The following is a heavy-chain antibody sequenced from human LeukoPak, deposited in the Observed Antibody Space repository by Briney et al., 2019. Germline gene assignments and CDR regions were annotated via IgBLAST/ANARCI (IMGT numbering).Heavy chain of an antibody. CDR3: ARVNSGSSLDY. CDR1: GFTFSSYA. CDR2: IYSGGST. V-gene: IGHV3-23*03. D-gene: IGHD3-22*01. Sequence: GGSLRLSCAASGFTFSSYAMSWVRQAPGKGLEWVSVIYSGGSTYYAESVRGRFTISRDYSKNTLYLQMNSPRAEDTAVYYCARVNSGSSLDYWGQGTLVTVSS. J-gene: IGHJ4*02.